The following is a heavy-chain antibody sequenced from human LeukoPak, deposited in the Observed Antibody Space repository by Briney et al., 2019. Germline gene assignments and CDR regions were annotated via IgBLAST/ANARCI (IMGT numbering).Heavy chain of an antibody. CDR3: ARGPGTYCTNGVCYEVRIGLDY. V-gene: IGHV4-59*08. CDR2: IYYSGST. Sequence: SETLSLTCTVSGGSISSYYWSWIRQPPGKGLEWIGYIYYSGSTNYNPSLKSRVTISVDTSKNQFSLKLSSVTAADTAVYYCARGPGTYCTNGVCYEVRIGLDYWGQGTLVTVSS. J-gene: IGHJ4*02. D-gene: IGHD2-8*01. CDR1: GGSISSYY.